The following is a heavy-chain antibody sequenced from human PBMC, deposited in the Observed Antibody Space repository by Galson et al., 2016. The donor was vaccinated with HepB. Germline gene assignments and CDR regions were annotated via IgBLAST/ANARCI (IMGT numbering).Heavy chain of an antibody. CDR2: ISNTISYV. V-gene: IGHV3-21*01. Sequence: SLRLSCAASGFTFSTYTMNWVRQAPGKGLEWVSHISNTISYVYYADSVKGRFTISRDNAKNSLYLQMNGLRAEDTAVYYCAREVFGGSGNAMDVWGRGTLVTVSS. D-gene: IGHD3-10*02. J-gene: IGHJ3*01. CDR3: AREVFGGSGNAMDV. CDR1: GFTFSTYT.